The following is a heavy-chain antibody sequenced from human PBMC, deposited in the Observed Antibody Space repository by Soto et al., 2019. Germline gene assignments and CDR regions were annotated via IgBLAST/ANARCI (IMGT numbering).Heavy chain of an antibody. J-gene: IGHJ5*02. Sequence: SETLSLPCTVSGGSISTGGYFWSWIRQHPGKGLEWIGYIYYSGSTSYNPSLKSRVTISVDTSKNQFSLKLSSVTAADTAVYYCARYIVWNAINWFDPWGQGTLVTVSS. CDR1: GGSISTGGYF. CDR3: ARYIVWNAINWFDP. V-gene: IGHV4-31*02. D-gene: IGHD5-12*01. CDR2: IYYSGST.